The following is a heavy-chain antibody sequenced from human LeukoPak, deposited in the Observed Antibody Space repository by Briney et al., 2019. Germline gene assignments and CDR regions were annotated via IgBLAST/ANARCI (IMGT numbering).Heavy chain of an antibody. Sequence: ASVKVSCKASGYTFTSYGISWVRQAPGQGLEWMGGIIPIFGTANYAQKFQGRVTITADESTSTAYMELSSLRSEDTAVYYCARVGSSAWSGAFDIWGQGTMVTVSS. J-gene: IGHJ3*02. D-gene: IGHD6-19*01. CDR2: IIPIFGTA. CDR3: ARVGSSAWSGAFDI. V-gene: IGHV1-69*13. CDR1: GYTFTSYG.